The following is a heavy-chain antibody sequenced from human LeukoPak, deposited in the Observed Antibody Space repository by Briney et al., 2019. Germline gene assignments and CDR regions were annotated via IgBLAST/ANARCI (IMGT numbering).Heavy chain of an antibody. D-gene: IGHD1-26*01. CDR2: MNPNSGNT. J-gene: IGHJ4*02. Sequence: ASVKVSCKTSGYTFTSYDINWVRQATGQGLEWMGWMNPNSGNTGYAQKFQGRVTITGNTSISTAYMELSSPRSEDTAVYYCARGPKWSGSYYYFDYWGQGTLVTVSS. CDR3: ARGPKWSGSYYYFDY. CDR1: GYTFTSYD. V-gene: IGHV1-8*01.